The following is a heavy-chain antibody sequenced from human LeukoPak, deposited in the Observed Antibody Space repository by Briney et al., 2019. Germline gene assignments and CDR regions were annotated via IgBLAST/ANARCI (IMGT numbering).Heavy chain of an antibody. D-gene: IGHD6-13*01. CDR2: ISSSSSYI. J-gene: IGHJ4*02. CDR3: AARLAAAGTGGGNY. CDR1: GFTFSSYS. V-gene: IGHV3-21*01. Sequence: GGSLRLSCAASGFTFSSYSMNWVRQAPGKGLEWVSSISSSSSYIYYADSVKGRFTISRDNAKNSLYLQMNSLRAEDTAVYYCAARLAAAGTGGGNYWGQGTLVTVSS.